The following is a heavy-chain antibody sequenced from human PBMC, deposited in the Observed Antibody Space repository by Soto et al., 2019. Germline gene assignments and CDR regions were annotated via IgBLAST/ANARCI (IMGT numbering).Heavy chain of an antibody. D-gene: IGHD6-6*01. Sequence: LRLSCAASGFTFSSYAMSWVRQAPGKGLEWVSAISGSGGSTYYADSVKGRFTISRDNSKNTLYLQMNSLRAEDTAVYYCAKDRYSSSQDYYYYGMDVWGQGTTVTVSS. CDR2: ISGSGGST. J-gene: IGHJ6*02. V-gene: IGHV3-23*01. CDR1: GFTFSSYA. CDR3: AKDRYSSSQDYYYYGMDV.